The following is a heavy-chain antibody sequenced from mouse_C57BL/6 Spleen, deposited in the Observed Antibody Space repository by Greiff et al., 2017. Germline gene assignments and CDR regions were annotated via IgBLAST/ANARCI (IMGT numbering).Heavy chain of an antibody. CDR3: TPATPGYYFDY. Sequence: EVKLMESGAELVRPGASVKLSCTASGFNITDYYMHWVKQRPEQGLEWIGRIDPEDGDTEYAAKFQGKATMTADTSSNTAYLQLSSLTSEDTAVYYCTPATPGYYFDYWGKGTTLTVSS. CDR1: GFNITDYY. J-gene: IGHJ2*01. V-gene: IGHV14-1*01. CDR2: IDPEDGDT. D-gene: IGHD1-2*01.